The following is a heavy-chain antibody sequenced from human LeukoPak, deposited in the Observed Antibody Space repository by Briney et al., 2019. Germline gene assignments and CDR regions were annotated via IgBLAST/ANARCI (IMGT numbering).Heavy chain of an antibody. CDR3: ARESYYDSSGYYTYYFDY. CDR2: IKQDGSEK. J-gene: IGHJ4*02. Sequence: PGGSLRLSCAASGFTLSSYWMSWVRQAPGKGLEWVANIKQDGSEKYYVDSVKGRFTISRDNAKNSLYLQMNSLRAEDTAVYYCARESYYDSSGYYTYYFDYWGQGTRSPSPQ. V-gene: IGHV3-7*01. CDR1: GFTLSSYW. D-gene: IGHD3-22*01.